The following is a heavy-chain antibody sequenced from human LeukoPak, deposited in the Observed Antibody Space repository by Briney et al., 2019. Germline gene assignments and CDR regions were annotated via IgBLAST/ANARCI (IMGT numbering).Heavy chain of an antibody. V-gene: IGHV3-7*04. J-gene: IGHJ4*02. CDR3: ARDRPGGFFDY. CDR2: VNLDGNAR. D-gene: IGHD6-25*01. CDR1: GVNFGVSW. Sequence: GESLRLTCTASGVNFGVSWMSWVRQPPGKGLEWVANVNLDGNARFYAGSVTGRFTISRDNAENSVSLQMDSLRGDDTAMYHCARDRPGGFFDYWGQGLLVVVSS.